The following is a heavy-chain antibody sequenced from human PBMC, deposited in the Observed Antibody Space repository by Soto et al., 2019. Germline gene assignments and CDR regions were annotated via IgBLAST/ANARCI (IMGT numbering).Heavy chain of an antibody. CDR2: IYHSGNT. V-gene: IGHV4-4*02. D-gene: IGHD2-2*01. CDR3: ARDSRTGCSSTDGYIS. Sequence: SETLSLTCAVSGDSISSGARWSWVRQSPGKGLQWIGEIYHSGNTRNNPSLKSRVTMSVDKSNNQFSLNLMSVTAADTATYYCARDSRTGCSSTDGYISWGRGILVTVSS. J-gene: IGHJ5*02. CDR1: GDSISSGAR.